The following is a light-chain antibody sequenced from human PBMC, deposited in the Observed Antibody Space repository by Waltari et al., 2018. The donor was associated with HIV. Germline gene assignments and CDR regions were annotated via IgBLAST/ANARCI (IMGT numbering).Light chain of an antibody. V-gene: IGKV2-28*01. CDR3: IQALKHPRT. Sequence: DIVMTQSPLSLPVTPGAPASISCRSSQSLLDSNGYNYLDWYLQKPGQSPQLLIYLGSNRASGVPDRFSGSGSGTDFTLKISRVEAEDVGVYYCIQALKHPRTFGQGTKVEIK. CDR1: QSLLDSNGYNY. CDR2: LGS. J-gene: IGKJ1*01.